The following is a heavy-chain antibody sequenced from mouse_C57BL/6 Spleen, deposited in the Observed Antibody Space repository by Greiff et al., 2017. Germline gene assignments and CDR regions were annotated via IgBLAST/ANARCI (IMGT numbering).Heavy chain of an antibody. D-gene: IGHD2-4*01. V-gene: IGHV7-3*01. CDR1: GFTFTDYY. J-gene: IGHJ3*01. Sequence: DVMLVESGGGLVQPGGSLSLSCAASGFTFTDYYMSWVRQPPGKALEWLGFIRNKANGYTTEYSASVKGRFTISRDNSQSILYLQMNALRAEDSATYYCARAYDYDGDWFAYWGQGTLVTVSA. CDR3: ARAYDYDGDWFAY. CDR2: IRNKANGYTT.